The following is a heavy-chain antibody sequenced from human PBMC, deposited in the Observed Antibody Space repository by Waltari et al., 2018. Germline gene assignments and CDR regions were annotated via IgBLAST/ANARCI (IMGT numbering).Heavy chain of an antibody. CDR2: INPNSGGT. J-gene: IGHJ4*02. D-gene: IGHD6-19*01. Sequence: QVQLVQSGAEVKKPGASVKVSCKASGYTFTGYYMHWVRQAPGQGLEWMGRINPNSGGTNYAQKFQGRVTMTRDTSISTAYMELSRLRSDDTAVYYCARVPRRSSGWSLFDYWGQGTLVTVSS. CDR1: GYTFTGYY. CDR3: ARVPRRSSGWSLFDY. V-gene: IGHV1-2*06.